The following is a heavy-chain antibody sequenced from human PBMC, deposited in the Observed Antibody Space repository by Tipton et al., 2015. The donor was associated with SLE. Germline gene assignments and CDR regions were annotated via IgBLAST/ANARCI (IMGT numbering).Heavy chain of an antibody. CDR2: ISSSKSYI. J-gene: IGHJ4*02. Sequence: VQLVQSGGGLVKPGGSLRLSCAASGFTFSSYSMNWVRQAPGKGLEWVSSISSSKSYIYYADSVKGRFTISRDNAKNSLYLQMNSLRAEDTAVYYCARDPLSTTVTTGPFDFWGQGTLVTVSS. CDR3: ARDPLSTTVTTGPFDF. CDR1: GFTFSSYS. D-gene: IGHD4-17*01. V-gene: IGHV3-21*01.